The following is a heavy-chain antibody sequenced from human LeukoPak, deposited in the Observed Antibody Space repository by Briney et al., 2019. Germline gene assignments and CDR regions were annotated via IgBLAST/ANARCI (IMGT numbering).Heavy chain of an antibody. CDR3: ARRRYYGSGSYAPFDY. CDR2: IYPGDSDT. J-gene: IGHJ4*02. V-gene: IGHV5-51*01. Sequence: HGESLKISCKGSGYSFTSYWIGWVRQMPGKGLEWMGIIYPGDSDTRYSPSFQGQVTISADKSISTAYLQWSSLKASDTAMYYCARRRYYGSGSYAPFDYWGQGTLVTVSS. CDR1: GYSFTSYW. D-gene: IGHD3-10*01.